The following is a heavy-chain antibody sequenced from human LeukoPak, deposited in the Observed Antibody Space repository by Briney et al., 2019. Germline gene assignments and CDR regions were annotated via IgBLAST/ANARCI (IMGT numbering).Heavy chain of an antibody. D-gene: IGHD3-22*01. V-gene: IGHV3-23*01. Sequence: GGSLRLSCAASGFTFSSYAVSWVRQAPGKGLEWVSAISGSGGSTYYADSVKGRFTISRDNSKNTLYLQMNSLRAEDTAVYYCAKDDDSSGYYYDYWGQETLVTVSS. CDR3: AKDDDSSGYYYDY. CDR2: ISGSGGST. CDR1: GFTFSSYA. J-gene: IGHJ4*02.